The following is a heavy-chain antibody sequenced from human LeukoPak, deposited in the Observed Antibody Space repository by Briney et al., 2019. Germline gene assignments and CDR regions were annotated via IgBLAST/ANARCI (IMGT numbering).Heavy chain of an antibody. J-gene: IGHJ4*02. CDR2: IYYSGTT. CDR1: GGSISGYY. CDR3: ARVLKGRAPFDY. Sequence: SETLSLTCTVSGGSISGYYWSWIRQPPGEGLEWIGYIYYSGTTDYSPSLRSRVTMSVDTSKNQFSLKLSSVTAADTAVYYCARVLKGRAPFDYWGQGTLVTVSS. V-gene: IGHV4-59*08.